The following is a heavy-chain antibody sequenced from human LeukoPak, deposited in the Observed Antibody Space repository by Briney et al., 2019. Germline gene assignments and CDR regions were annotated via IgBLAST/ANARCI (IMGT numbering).Heavy chain of an antibody. J-gene: IGHJ5*02. D-gene: IGHD3-16*01. CDR3: ARAGTSLRSNWFDP. CDR1: GFTFSSYA. CDR2: ISYDGSNK. Sequence: GGSLRLSCAASGFTFSSYAMHWVRQAPGKGLEWVAVISYDGSNKYYADSVKGRFTISRDNSKNTLYPQMNSLRAEDTAVYYCARAGTSLRSNWFDPWGQGTLVTVSS. V-gene: IGHV3-30-3*01.